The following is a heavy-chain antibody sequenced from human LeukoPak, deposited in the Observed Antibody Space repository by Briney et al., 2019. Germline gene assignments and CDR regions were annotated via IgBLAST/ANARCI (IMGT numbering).Heavy chain of an antibody. D-gene: IGHD6-19*01. CDR2: IKQDGSEK. Sequence: GGSLRLSCAVSGFTSSNYWMNWVRQAPGKGLEWVANIKQDGSEKYYLDSVKGRFTISRDNAKNSLYLQMNSLRAEDTAVYYCAREAVAGISPFDNWGQGTLVTVSS. V-gene: IGHV3-7*01. CDR3: AREAVAGISPFDN. CDR1: GFTSSNYW. J-gene: IGHJ4*02.